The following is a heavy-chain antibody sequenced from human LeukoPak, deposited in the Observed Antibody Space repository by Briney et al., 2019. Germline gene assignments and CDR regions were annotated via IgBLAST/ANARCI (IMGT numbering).Heavy chain of an antibody. CDR3: ARGAYYDSSGYYYFDY. J-gene: IGHJ4*02. CDR2: INHSGST. D-gene: IGHD3-22*01. V-gene: IGHV4-34*01. CDR1: GFTFSSYA. Sequence: LRLSCAASGFTFSSYAMSWIRQPPGKGLEWIGEINHSGSTNYNPSLKSRVTISVDTSKNQFSLKLSSVTAADTAVYYCARGAYYDSSGYYYFDYWGQGTLVTVSS.